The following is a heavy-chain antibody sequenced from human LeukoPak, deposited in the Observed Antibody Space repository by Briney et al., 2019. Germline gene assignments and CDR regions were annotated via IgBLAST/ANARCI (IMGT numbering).Heavy chain of an antibody. CDR3: ARGGYSSSWYVSDAYYFDY. D-gene: IGHD6-13*01. J-gene: IGHJ4*02. CDR2: IYSGGST. CDR1: GFTVSSNY. V-gene: IGHV3-53*01. Sequence: PGGSLRLSCAASGFTVSSNYMSWVRQAPGKGLEWVSVIYSGGSTYYADSVKGRFTISRDNSKNTLYLQMNSLRAEDTAVYYCARGGYSSSWYVSDAYYFDYWGQGTLVTVSS.